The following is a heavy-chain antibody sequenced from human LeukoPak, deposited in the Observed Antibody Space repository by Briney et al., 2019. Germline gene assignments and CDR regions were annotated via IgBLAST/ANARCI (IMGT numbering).Heavy chain of an antibody. CDR1: GGSFSGYY. Sequence: PSETLSLTCAVYGGSFSGYYWSWIRQPPGKGLEWIGEINHSGSTNYNPSLKSRVTISVDTSKNQFSLKLSSVTAADTAVYYCASRYDFWSGDYWGQGTLVTVSS. J-gene: IGHJ4*02. V-gene: IGHV4-34*01. CDR3: ASRYDFWSGDY. CDR2: INHSGST. D-gene: IGHD3-3*01.